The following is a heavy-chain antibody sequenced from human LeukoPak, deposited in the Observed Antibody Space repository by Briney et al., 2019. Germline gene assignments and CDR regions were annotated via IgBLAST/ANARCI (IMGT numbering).Heavy chain of an antibody. CDR2: INHSGTT. V-gene: IGHV4-30-2*01. J-gene: IGHJ4*02. D-gene: IGHD5-18*01. CDR3: ARGGYIYGYGY. CDR1: GGSISSGGYY. Sequence: SQTLSLTCTVSGGSISSGGYYWSWIRQPPGKGLEWIGEINHSGTTSYNPSLKSRVTISVDTSKNQFSLKLSSVTAADTAVYYCARGGYIYGYGYWGQGTLVTVSS.